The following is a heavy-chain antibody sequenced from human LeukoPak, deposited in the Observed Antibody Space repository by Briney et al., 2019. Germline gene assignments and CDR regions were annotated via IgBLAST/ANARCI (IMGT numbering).Heavy chain of an antibody. Sequence: GGSLRLPCVASGFTFTGNCMHWVRQAPGKGLEWVAAIPHDGSNALYADSVKGRFSISRDDSKNTQYLQMNSLRIEDSAMYYCATGSHYYYDSWGQGTLVTVSS. J-gene: IGHJ4*02. CDR1: GFTFTGNC. D-gene: IGHD3-10*01. CDR3: ATGSHYYYDS. V-gene: IGHV3-30*05. CDR2: IPHDGSNA.